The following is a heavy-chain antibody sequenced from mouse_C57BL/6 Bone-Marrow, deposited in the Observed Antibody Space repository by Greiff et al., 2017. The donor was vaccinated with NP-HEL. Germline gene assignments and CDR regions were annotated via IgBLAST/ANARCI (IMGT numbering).Heavy chain of an antibody. J-gene: IGHJ2*01. CDR3: ARAVGYYFWRYYFDY. V-gene: IGHV1-81*01. Sequence: VQLVESGAELARPGASVKLSCKASGYTFTSYGISWVKQRTGQGLEWIGEIYPRSGNTYYNEKFKGKATLTADKSSSTAYVELRSLTSEDSAVYFCARAVGYYFWRYYFDYWGQGTTLTVSS. D-gene: IGHD2-3*01. CDR1: GYTFTSYG. CDR2: IYPRSGNT.